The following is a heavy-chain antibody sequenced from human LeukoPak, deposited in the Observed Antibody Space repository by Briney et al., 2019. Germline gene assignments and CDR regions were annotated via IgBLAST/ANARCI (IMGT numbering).Heavy chain of an antibody. D-gene: IGHD2-15*01. CDR3: ARDVAAMDYYYYYYYMDV. CDR2: IKQDGSEK. J-gene: IGHJ6*03. Sequence: GGSLRPSCAASGFTFSSYWMSWVRQAPGKGLEWVANIKQDGSEKYYVDSVKGRFTISRDNAKNSLYLQMNSVRAEDTAVYYCARDVAAMDYYYYYYYMDVWGKGTTVTVSS. V-gene: IGHV3-7*01. CDR1: GFTFSSYW.